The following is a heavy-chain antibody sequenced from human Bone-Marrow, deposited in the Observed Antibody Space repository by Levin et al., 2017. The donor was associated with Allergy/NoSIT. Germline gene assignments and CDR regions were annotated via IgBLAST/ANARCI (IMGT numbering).Heavy chain of an antibody. J-gene: IGHJ6*02. Sequence: GGSLRLSCAASGFTFTDYGMNWVRQAPGRGLEWVAVISYDGLKTYYGDSVKGRFTISRDNSKNTVYLQMNSLRPHETAVYYCAKDLCYRSAPAVVGMDVWGQGTTVTVSS. CDR3: AKDLCYRSAPAVVGMDV. CDR2: ISYDGLKT. CDR1: GFTFTDYG. V-gene: IGHV3-30*18. D-gene: IGHD2-15*01.